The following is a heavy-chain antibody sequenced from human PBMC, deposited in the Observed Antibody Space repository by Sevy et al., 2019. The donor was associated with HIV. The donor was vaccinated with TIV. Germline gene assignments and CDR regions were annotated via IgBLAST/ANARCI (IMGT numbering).Heavy chain of an antibody. CDR2: IYTSGST. Sequence: SETLSLTCTVSGGSISSYYWSWIRQPAGKGLEWIGRIYTSGSTNYNPSLKSRVTMSVDTSKNQFSLKLSSVTAADTAVYYCARGKEDSGSDDAFDIWGQGTMVTVSS. CDR3: ARGKEDSGSDDAFDI. CDR1: GGSISSYY. J-gene: IGHJ3*02. D-gene: IGHD1-26*01. V-gene: IGHV4-4*07.